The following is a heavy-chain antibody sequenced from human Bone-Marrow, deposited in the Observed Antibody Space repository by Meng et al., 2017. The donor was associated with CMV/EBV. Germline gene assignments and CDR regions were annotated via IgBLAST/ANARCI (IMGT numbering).Heavy chain of an antibody. CDR1: GFTFSSYS. D-gene: IGHD1-26*01. CDR2: ISSSSSYI. J-gene: IGHJ4*02. V-gene: IGHV3-21*01. CDR3: ARDTLSGIVGATAPFDY. Sequence: GESLKISCAASGFTFSSYSMNWVRQAPGKGLEWVSSISSSSSYIYYADSVKGRFTISRDNAKNSLYLQMNSLRAEDTAVYYCARDTLSGIVGATAPFDYWGQGTLVTVSS.